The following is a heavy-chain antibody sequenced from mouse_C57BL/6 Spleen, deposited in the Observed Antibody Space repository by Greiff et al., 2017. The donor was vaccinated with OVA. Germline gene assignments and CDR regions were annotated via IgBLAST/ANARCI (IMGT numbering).Heavy chain of an antibody. CDR3: ASSGWCAY. CDR1: GFSLTSYG. D-gene: IGHD1-3*01. V-gene: IGHV2-2*01. Sequence: VKLVESGPGLVQPSQCLSISCTVSGFSLTSYGVHWVRQSPGKGLAWLGVIWRGGSTADNAAFISRLSISKDNSKSQVFFKMNSLQADDTAIYYCASSGWCAYWGQGTLVTVSA. J-gene: IGHJ3*01. CDR2: IWRGGST.